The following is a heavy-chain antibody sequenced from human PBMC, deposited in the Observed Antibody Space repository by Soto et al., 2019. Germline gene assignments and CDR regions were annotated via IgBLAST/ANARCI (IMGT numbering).Heavy chain of an antibody. CDR1: GGSISSGGYS. V-gene: IGHV4-30-2*01. J-gene: IGHJ4*02. CDR2: IYHSGST. Sequence: QLQLQESGSGLVKPSQTLSLTCAVSGGSISSGGYSWSWIRQPPGKGLEWIGYIYHSGSTYYNPXXXXXXXXXXXXXXXXXXXXXXXXXXAXTAVXXCARVPDYWGQGTLVTVSS. CDR3: ARVPDY. D-gene: IGHD2-2*01.